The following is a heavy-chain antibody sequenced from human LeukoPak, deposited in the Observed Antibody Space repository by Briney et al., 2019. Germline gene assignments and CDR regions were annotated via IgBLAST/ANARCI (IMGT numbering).Heavy chain of an antibody. J-gene: IGHJ4*02. D-gene: IGHD2-8*02. Sequence: GGSLRLSCAASGFTFSSYWMHWVRQAPGKGLVWVSRINNDGSSTSYADSVKGRFTISRDNSKSTLSLQMNSLRAEDTAIYYCATYRQVLLPFESWGQGTLVTVSS. CDR3: ATYRQVLLPFES. CDR1: GFTFSSYW. CDR2: INNDGSST. V-gene: IGHV3-74*01.